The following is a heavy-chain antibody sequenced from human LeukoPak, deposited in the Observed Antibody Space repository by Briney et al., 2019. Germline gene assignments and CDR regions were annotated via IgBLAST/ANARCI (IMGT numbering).Heavy chain of an antibody. D-gene: IGHD6-6*01. V-gene: IGHV3-48*03. CDR2: ISGSGLSI. Sequence: GGSLRLSCAASGFTFNNYEMNWIRQAPGKGLEWVSYISGSGLSIYYADSVKGRFTISRVNAKNTLYLQMNSLRAEDTAVYYCARDQLDYWGQGTLVTVSS. J-gene: IGHJ4*02. CDR3: ARDQLDY. CDR1: GFTFNNYE.